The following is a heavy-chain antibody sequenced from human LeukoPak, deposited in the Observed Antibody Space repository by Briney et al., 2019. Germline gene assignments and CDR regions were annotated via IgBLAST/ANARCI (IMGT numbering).Heavy chain of an antibody. CDR1: GFTSTTAW. CDR3: VVYKYILSWSAFDF. Sequence: GGSLRLSCAISGFTSTTAWMTWVRQAPGKGLEWVADIRQDGSDKYYVDSVKGRFIISRDNAKKSVSLHMNNLRVEDTAVYYCVVYKYILSWSAFDFWGRGTMVTISS. CDR2: IRQDGSDK. D-gene: IGHD6-13*01. J-gene: IGHJ3*01. V-gene: IGHV3-7*01.